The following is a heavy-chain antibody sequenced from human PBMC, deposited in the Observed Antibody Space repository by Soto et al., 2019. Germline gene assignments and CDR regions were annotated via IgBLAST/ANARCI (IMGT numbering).Heavy chain of an antibody. CDR1: GGSFSGYY. J-gene: IGHJ4*02. Sequence: QVQLQQWGAGLLKPSETLSLTCAVYGGSFSGYYWSWIRQPPGKGLEWIGEINHSGSINYNPSLNSRGTISVDTSKNQFSLKLSSVTAAETAVYYCARVDRHCSSTSCYKIDYWGQGTLVTVSS. V-gene: IGHV4-34*01. D-gene: IGHD2-2*02. CDR2: INHSGSI. CDR3: ARVDRHCSSTSCYKIDY.